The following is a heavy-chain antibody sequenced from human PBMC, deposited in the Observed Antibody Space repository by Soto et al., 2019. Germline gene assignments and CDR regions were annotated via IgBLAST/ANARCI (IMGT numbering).Heavy chain of an antibody. CDR1: GGTFSSYA. CDR3: ARDWELGY. Sequence: ASVKVSCKASGGTFSSYAISWVRQAPGQGLEWMGGIIPIFGTANYAQKFQGRVTMTRDTSTSTVYMELSSLRSEDTAVYYCARDWELGYWGQGTLVTVSS. CDR2: IIPIFGTA. J-gene: IGHJ4*02. D-gene: IGHD1-26*01. V-gene: IGHV1-69*05.